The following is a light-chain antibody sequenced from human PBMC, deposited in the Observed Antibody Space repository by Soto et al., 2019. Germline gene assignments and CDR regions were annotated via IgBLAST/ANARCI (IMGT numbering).Light chain of an antibody. J-gene: IGKJ1*01. Sequence: IRLTQTPSSLSASTGDRVTITCRASQGISSYLAWYQQKPGKAPKLLIYAASTLQSGVPSRFSGSGSGTDFTLTISCLQSEDFATYYCQQYYSYPRTFGQGTKVDIK. CDR3: QQYYSYPRT. CDR2: AAS. CDR1: QGISSY. V-gene: IGKV1-8*01.